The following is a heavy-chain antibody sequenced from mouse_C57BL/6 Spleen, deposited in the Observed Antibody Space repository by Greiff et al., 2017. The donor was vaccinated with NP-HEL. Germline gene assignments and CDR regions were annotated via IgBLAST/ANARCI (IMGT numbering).Heavy chain of an antibody. V-gene: IGHV3-6*01. D-gene: IGHD2-5*01. CDR2: ISYDGSN. J-gene: IGHJ3*01. CDR3: ATYSNPFAY. CDR1: GYSITSGYY. Sequence: EVKLQESGPGLVKPSQSLSLTCSVTGYSITSGYYWNWIRQFPGNKLEWMGYISYDGSNNYNPSLKNRISLTRDTSTNQFFLKLNSVTTEDTATYYCATYSNPFAYWGQGTLVTVSA.